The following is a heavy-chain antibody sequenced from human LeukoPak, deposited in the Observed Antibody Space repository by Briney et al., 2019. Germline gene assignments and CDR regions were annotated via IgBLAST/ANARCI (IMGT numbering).Heavy chain of an antibody. CDR1: GGSFSGYY. V-gene: IGHV4-34*01. Sequence: SETLSLTCAVYGGSFSGYYWNWIRQPPGKGLEWIGEINHSGSINYNSSLKSRVTISVDTSKNQFSLKLSSVTAADTAVYYCARRAPYYNYYYYMDVWGKGTTVTVSS. CDR3: ARRAPYYNYYYYMDV. J-gene: IGHJ6*03. CDR2: INHSGSI.